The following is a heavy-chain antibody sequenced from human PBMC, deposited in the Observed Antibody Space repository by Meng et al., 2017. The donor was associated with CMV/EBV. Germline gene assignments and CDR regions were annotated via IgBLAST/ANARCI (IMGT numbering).Heavy chain of an antibody. CDR1: GGSISHYY. J-gene: IGHJ4*02. V-gene: IGHV4-59*01. CDR2: VYNTGRT. Sequence: GSLRLSCSVSGGSISHYYWSWIRQPPGKGLQWIGYVYNTGRTNYNPSLKSRVTISVDTSKNQFSLKLSSVTAADTAVYYCARGSPNNGWYQIDYWGQGTLVPSPQ. D-gene: IGHD6-19*01. CDR3: ARGSPNNGWYQIDY.